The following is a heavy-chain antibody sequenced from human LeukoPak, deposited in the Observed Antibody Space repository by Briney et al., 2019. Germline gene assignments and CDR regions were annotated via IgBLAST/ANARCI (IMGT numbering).Heavy chain of an antibody. J-gene: IGHJ4*02. Sequence: GSLRLSCAASGFTFSDFWMHWVRQGPEKRLVWVARIRTDGGVTDYADSVKGRFTISRDNSKNTLHLQMNSLRAEDTAVYYCARRAVANYYFDYWGQGTLVTVSS. CDR2: IRTDGGVT. CDR3: ARRAVANYYFDY. V-gene: IGHV3-74*01. D-gene: IGHD6-19*01. CDR1: GFTFSDFW.